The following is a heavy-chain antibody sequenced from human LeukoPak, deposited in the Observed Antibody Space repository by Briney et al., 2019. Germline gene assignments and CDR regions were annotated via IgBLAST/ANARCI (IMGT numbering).Heavy chain of an antibody. CDR1: GYSFTSYW. CDR2: IYPGDSDT. V-gene: IGHV5-51*01. CDR3: ARQYCSSTSCYLDY. J-gene: IGHJ4*02. D-gene: IGHD2-2*01. Sequence: GESLKTSCKGSGYSFTSYWICWGRQMPGKGLEWMGIIYPGDSDTRYSPSFQGQVTISADKSISTAYLQWSSVKGSDTAMYYCARQYCSSTSCYLDYWGQGTLVTVSS.